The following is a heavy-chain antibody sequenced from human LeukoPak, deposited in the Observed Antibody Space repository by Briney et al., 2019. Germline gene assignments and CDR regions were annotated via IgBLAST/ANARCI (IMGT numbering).Heavy chain of an antibody. CDR1: GGSFTGYY. D-gene: IGHD6-19*01. Sequence: PSETLSLTCAVYGGSFTGYYWSWIRQPPGKGLEWIGEINHSGSTNYNPSLKSRVTISVDTSKNQFSLKLSSVTAADTAVYYCARVRVSSGWSDYYYYGMDVWGQGTTVTVSS. CDR3: ARVRVSSGWSDYYYYGMDV. CDR2: INHSGST. V-gene: IGHV4-34*01. J-gene: IGHJ6*02.